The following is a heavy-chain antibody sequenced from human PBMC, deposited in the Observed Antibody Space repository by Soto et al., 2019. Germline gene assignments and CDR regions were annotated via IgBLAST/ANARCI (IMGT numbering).Heavy chain of an antibody. CDR3: ARDRYYYGSGRPHNWFDP. D-gene: IGHD3-10*01. J-gene: IGHJ5*02. CDR1: GGSISSGDYY. V-gene: IGHV4-30-4*01. CDR2: IYYSGST. Sequence: SETLSLTCTVSGGSISSGDYYWSWIRQPPGKGLEWIGYIYYSGSTYYNPSLKRRVTISVDTSKNQFSLKLSSVTAADTAVYYCARDRYYYGSGRPHNWFDPWGQGTLVTVSS.